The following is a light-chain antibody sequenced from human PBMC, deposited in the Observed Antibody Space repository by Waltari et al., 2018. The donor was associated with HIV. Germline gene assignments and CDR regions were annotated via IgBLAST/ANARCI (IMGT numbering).Light chain of an antibody. Sequence: QSVLTQPPSVSGAPGQRVTISCTGSSSNIGAGYDVHGYQNPPGTAPKLLIYGNTNRPSGVPDRFSGSKSGTSASLAITGLQAEDEADYYCQSYDSSLSGVVFGGGTKLTVL. CDR2: GNT. CDR3: QSYDSSLSGVV. V-gene: IGLV1-40*01. J-gene: IGLJ2*01. CDR1: SSNIGAGYD.